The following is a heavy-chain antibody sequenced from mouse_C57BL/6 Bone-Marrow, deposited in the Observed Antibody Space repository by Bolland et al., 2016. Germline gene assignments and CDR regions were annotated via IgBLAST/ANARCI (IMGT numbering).Heavy chain of an antibody. CDR3: ARALLLDAMDY. Sequence: KANDYTTEYSASVKGRFMVSRDTSQSILYLQMNALRAEDTAIYYCARALLLDAMDYWGQGTS. V-gene: IGHV7-1*01. D-gene: IGHD1-1*01. CDR2: KANDYTT. J-gene: IGHJ4*01.